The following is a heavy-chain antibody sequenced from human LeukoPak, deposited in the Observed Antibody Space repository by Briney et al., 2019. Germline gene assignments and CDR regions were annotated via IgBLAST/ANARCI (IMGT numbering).Heavy chain of an antibody. J-gene: IGHJ3*02. CDR3: ARLRSRDGYAWYAFDI. CDR2: ISSSSSYI. Sequence: PGGSLRLSCAASGFTFSSYSMNWVRQAPGKGLEGVSSISSSSSYIYYADSVKGRFTISRDNAKNSLYLQMNSLRAEDTAVYYCARLRSRDGYAWYAFDIWGQGTVVTVSS. V-gene: IGHV3-21*01. CDR1: GFTFSSYS. D-gene: IGHD5-24*01.